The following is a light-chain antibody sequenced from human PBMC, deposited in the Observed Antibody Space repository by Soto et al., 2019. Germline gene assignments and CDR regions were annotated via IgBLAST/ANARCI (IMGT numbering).Light chain of an antibody. CDR1: SSNIGNNY. V-gene: IGLV1-51*02. CDR2: EDN. CDR3: GTWDTSLSAGV. J-gene: IGLJ3*02. Sequence: QPVLAQPPSVSAAPGQRVTISCSGSSSNIGNNYVSWYQQLPGTAPKLLIYEDNLRPSGIPDRFSGSKSATSATLGITGLQTGDEADYYCGTWDTSLSAGVFGGGTKVTVL.